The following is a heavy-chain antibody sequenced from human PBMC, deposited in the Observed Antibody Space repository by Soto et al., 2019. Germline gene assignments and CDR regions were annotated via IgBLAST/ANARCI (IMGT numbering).Heavy chain of an antibody. J-gene: IGHJ3*01. CDR3: ARFFGNAFDV. CDR2: IYYDGTP. Sequence: QLQLQESGPGLVKPSETLSLTCSVSGGSISTDSYNWDWIRQSPGKGLEWIGTIYYDGTPSYNPSLKSQVTISVDTSRNHFSLKVKSVTAADTAMYYCARFFGNAFDVCGQGTMVKVSS. CDR1: GGSISTDSYN. D-gene: IGHD3-3*01. V-gene: IGHV4-39*02.